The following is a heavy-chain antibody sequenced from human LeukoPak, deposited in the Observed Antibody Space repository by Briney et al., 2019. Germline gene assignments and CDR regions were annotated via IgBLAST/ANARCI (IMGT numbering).Heavy chain of an antibody. CDR2: ISSSSSYI. J-gene: IGHJ4*02. CDR3: ARVLAVAGTVADY. CDR1: GFTFSSYS. V-gene: IGHV3-21*01. D-gene: IGHD6-19*01. Sequence: GGSLRLSCAASGFTFSSYSMNWVRQAPGKGLEWVSSISSSSSYIYYADSVKGRFTISRDNAKNSLYLQMNSLRAEDTAVYYCARVLAVAGTVADYWGQGTLVTVSS.